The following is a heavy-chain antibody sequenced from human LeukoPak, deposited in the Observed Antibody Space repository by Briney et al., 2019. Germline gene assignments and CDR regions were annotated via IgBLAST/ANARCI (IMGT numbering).Heavy chain of an antibody. CDR2: INHSGST. Sequence: PSETLSLTCAVYGGSFSGYYWSWIRQPPGKGLEWIGEINHSGSTNYNPSLKSRGTISVDTSKNQFSLKLSSVTAADTAVYYCARGNPLITMVRGVPPYYFDYWGQGTLVTVSS. CDR3: ARGNPLITMVRGVPPYYFDY. D-gene: IGHD3-10*01. V-gene: IGHV4-34*01. CDR1: GGSFSGYY. J-gene: IGHJ4*02.